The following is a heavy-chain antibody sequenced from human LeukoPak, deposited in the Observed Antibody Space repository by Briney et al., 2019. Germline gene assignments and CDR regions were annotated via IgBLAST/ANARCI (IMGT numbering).Heavy chain of an antibody. J-gene: IGHJ4*02. V-gene: IGHV3-48*03. CDR3: AKAAGYTSNWYNFDY. CDR1: GFTFITYE. D-gene: IGHD6-13*01. CDR2: ISSSGTTI. Sequence: GGSLRLSCEASGFTFITYEMNWVRQAPGKGLEWVSYISSSGTTIYYADSVKGRFTISRGNAKNSLYLQLNSLRAEDTAVYYCAKAAGYTSNWYNFDYWGQGTLVTVSS.